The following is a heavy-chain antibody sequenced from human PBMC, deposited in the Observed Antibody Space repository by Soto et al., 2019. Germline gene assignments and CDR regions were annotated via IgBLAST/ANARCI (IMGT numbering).Heavy chain of an antibody. J-gene: IGHJ5*02. Sequence: ASVKVSCKASGGTFSSYAISWVRQAPGQGLEWMGGIIPIFGTANYAQKFQGRVAITADESTSTAYMELSSLRSEDTAVYYCARTAGTTDWFDPCGQGTLVTVYS. CDR3: ARTAGTTDWFDP. V-gene: IGHV1-69*13. CDR2: IIPIFGTA. D-gene: IGHD1-7*01. CDR1: GGTFSSYA.